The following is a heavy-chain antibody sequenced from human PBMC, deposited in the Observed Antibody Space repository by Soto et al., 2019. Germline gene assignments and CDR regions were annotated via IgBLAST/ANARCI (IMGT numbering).Heavy chain of an antibody. CDR2: IWYDGSNK. CDR1: GFTFSSYG. D-gene: IGHD5-12*01. J-gene: IGHJ5*02. V-gene: IGHV3-33*01. Sequence: GGSLRLSCAASGFTFSSYGMHWVRQAPGKGLEWVAVIWYDGSNKYYADSVKGRFTISRDNSKNTLYLQMNSLRAEDTAVYYCASLDGYNNWFDPWGQGTLVTVSS. CDR3: ASLDGYNNWFDP.